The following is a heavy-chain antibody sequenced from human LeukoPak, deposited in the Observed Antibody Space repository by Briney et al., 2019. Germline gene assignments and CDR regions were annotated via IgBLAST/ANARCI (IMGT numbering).Heavy chain of an antibody. CDR2: FDPEDGET. J-gene: IGHJ4*02. D-gene: IGHD3-22*01. Sequence: GASVKVSCKVSGYTLTELSMHWVRQAPGKGLEWMGGFDPEDGETIYAQKFQGRVTMTEDTSTDTAYMELSSLRSEDTAVYYCATGALEGYYDSSGYFPNFDYWGQGTLVTVSS. CDR3: ATGALEGYYDSSGYFPNFDY. V-gene: IGHV1-24*01. CDR1: GYTLTELS.